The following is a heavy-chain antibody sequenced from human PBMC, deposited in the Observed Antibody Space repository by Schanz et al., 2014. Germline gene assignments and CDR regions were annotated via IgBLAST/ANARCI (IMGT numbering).Heavy chain of an antibody. V-gene: IGHV3-53*01. CDR2: LYIGGGST. Sequence: EVQLVESGGGLIQPGGSLRLSCAVSGFTVSTHYMSWVRQAPGKGLEWVSSLYIGGGSTRYAGSVKGRFIISSDSSKDTRFLQMNSLRADDTAVYFCARDEGRDGYNLAFDVWGQGTLVTVSS. CDR3: ARDEGRDGYNLAFDV. D-gene: IGHD5-12*01. J-gene: IGHJ3*01. CDR1: GFTVSTHY.